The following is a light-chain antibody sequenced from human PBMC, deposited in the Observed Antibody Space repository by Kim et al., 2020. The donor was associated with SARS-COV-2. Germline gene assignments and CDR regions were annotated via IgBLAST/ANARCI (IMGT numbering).Light chain of an antibody. V-gene: IGLV3-21*04. CDR3: QVWDIDVV. CDR2: YDS. J-gene: IGLJ2*01. Sequence: VSVAPGKTARITCGGNNIGSKSVPWYQQKPGQAHVLVIYYDSDRPSGIPERFSGSNSGNTATLTISRVEAGDEADYYCQVWDIDVVFGGGTQLTVL. CDR1: NIGSKS.